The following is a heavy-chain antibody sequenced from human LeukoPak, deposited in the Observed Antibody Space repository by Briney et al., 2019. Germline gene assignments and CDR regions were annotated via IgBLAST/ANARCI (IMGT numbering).Heavy chain of an antibody. CDR2: ISGSGGIA. V-gene: IGHV3-23*01. Sequence: PGGSLRLSCAASGFTFSNYAMNWVRQAPGKGLEWVSSISGSGGIAYYADSVRGRFTISRDNSKSTLYLQMNSLRAEDTAVYYCARDYYDSGSYGGISFDYWGQGTLVTVSS. J-gene: IGHJ4*02. D-gene: IGHD3-10*01. CDR3: ARDYYDSGSYGGISFDY. CDR1: GFTFSNYA.